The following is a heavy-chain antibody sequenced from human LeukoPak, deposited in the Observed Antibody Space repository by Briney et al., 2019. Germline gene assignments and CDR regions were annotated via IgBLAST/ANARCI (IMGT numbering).Heavy chain of an antibody. CDR2: ISAYNGNT. CDR3: ARLIEGYCTNGVCYSFDY. D-gene: IGHD2-8*01. J-gene: IGHJ4*02. Sequence: ASVKVSCKASGYTFTSYGISWVRQAPGQGLEWMGWISAYNGNTNYAQKLQGRVTMTTDTSTSTAYMELRSLRSGDTAVYYCARLIEGYCTNGVCYSFDYWGQGTLVTVSS. V-gene: IGHV1-18*01. CDR1: GYTFTSYG.